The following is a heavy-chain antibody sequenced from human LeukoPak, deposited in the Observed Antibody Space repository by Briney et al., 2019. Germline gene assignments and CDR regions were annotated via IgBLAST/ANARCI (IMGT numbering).Heavy chain of an antibody. CDR3: AKPLSNYDVWSGYKN. CDR2: IRYDGSNQ. J-gene: IGHJ4*02. Sequence: GGSLRLSCAASGFTFSTYAMHWVRQAPGRGVEWVAFIRYDGSNQYYADSVRGRFTISRDNSNNMLYLQANSLRPEDTAVYYCAKPLSNYDVWSGYKNWGQGTLVTISS. D-gene: IGHD3-3*01. CDR1: GFTFSTYA. V-gene: IGHV3-30*02.